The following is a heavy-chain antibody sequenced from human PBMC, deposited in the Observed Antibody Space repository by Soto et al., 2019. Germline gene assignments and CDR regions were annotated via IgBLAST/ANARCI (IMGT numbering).Heavy chain of an antibody. V-gene: IGHV4-59*01. CDR2: IYYSGST. J-gene: IGHJ4*02. CDR3: ARGSWASGWNFDY. D-gene: IGHD6-19*01. CDR1: GGSISSYY. Sequence: PSETLSLTCTVSGGSISSYYWSWIRQPPGKGLEWIGYIYYSGSTNYNPSLKSRVTISVDTSKNQFSLKLSSVTAADTAVYYCARGSWASGWNFDYWGQGTLVT.